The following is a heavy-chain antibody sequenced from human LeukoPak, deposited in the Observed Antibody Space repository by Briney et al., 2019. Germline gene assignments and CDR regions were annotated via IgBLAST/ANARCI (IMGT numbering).Heavy chain of an antibody. CDR2: ISGDGGST. Sequence: GGSLRLSCAASGFTFDDYAMHWVRQAPGKGLEWVSLISGDGGSTYYADSVKGRFTISRDNSKNSLYLQMNSLRTEDTALYYCAKGPIYSSGWPFDYWGQGTLVTVSS. J-gene: IGHJ4*02. CDR1: GFTFDDYA. V-gene: IGHV3-43*02. CDR3: AKGPIYSSGWPFDY. D-gene: IGHD6-19*01.